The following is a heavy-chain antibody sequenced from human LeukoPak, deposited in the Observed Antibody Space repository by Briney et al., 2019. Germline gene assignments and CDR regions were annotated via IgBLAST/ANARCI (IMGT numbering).Heavy chain of an antibody. CDR2: IYYSGST. V-gene: IGHV4-59*01. CDR1: GGSISSYY. CDR3: ASSPAGDYDFWSGPYHFDY. J-gene: IGHJ4*02. D-gene: IGHD3-3*01. Sequence: PSETLSLTCTVFGGSISSYYWSWIRQPPGKGLEWIGYIYYSGSTNYNPSLKSRVTISVDTSKNQFSLKLSSVTAADTAVYYCASSPAGDYDFWSGPYHFDYWGQGTLVTVSS.